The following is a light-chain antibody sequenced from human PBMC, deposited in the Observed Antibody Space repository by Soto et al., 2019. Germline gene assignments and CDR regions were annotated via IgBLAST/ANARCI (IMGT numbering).Light chain of an antibody. CDR2: EVS. CDR3: RSYTSSVYV. Sequence: QSVLTQPASVSHSPGLSITISCTRTSSAVGGYNYVSWYQQHPGKAPKLMIYEVSSRPSGVSSRFSGSKSGNTASLTISGLQAEDEADYYCRSYTSSVYVFGTGTKVTVL. J-gene: IGLJ1*01. CDR1: SSAVGGYNY. V-gene: IGLV2-14*01.